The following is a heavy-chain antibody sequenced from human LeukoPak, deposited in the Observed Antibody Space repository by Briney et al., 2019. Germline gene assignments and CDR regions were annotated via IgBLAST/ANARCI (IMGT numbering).Heavy chain of an antibody. CDR2: IIPIFGTA. Sequence: RASVKVSCKASGGTFSRYAISWVRQAPGQGLEWMGGIIPIFGTANYAQKFQGRVTITTDESTSTAYMELSSLRSEDTAVYYCARGAGATDFDYWGQGTLVTVSS. D-gene: IGHD1-26*01. V-gene: IGHV1-69*05. J-gene: IGHJ4*02. CDR1: GGTFSRYA. CDR3: ARGAGATDFDY.